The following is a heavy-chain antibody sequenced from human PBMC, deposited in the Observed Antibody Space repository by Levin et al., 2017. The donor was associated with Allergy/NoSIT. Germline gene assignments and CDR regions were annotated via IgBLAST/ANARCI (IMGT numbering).Heavy chain of an antibody. CDR2: INHSGST. CDR1: GGSFSGYY. V-gene: IGHV4-34*01. CDR3: ARSSSRYDFWSGYTYYYGMDG. Sequence: GSLRLSCAVYGGSFSGYYWSWIRQPPGKGLEWIGEINHSGSTNYNPSLKSRVTISVDTSKNQFSLKLSSVTAADTAVYYCARSSSRYDFWSGYTYYYGMDGWGQGTTVTVSS. J-gene: IGHJ6*02. D-gene: IGHD3-3*01.